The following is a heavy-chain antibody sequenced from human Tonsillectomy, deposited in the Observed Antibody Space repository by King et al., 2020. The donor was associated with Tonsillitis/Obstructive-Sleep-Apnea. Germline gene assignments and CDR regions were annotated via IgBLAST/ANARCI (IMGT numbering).Heavy chain of an antibody. D-gene: IGHD4-17*01. J-gene: IGHJ4*02. CDR1: GYIFTNHW. CDR3: AREGIYGDYTYPLDF. V-gene: IGHV5-51*03. Sequence: VQLVQSGAEVKKPGESLKISCKGSGYIFTNHWIGWVRQMPGKGLEWMGIIYPSDSDTRYSPSFQGQVTISADKSINTAYLQWSSLQASDTAMYYCAREGIYGDYTYPLDFWGQGTMVTVSS. CDR2: IYPSDSDT.